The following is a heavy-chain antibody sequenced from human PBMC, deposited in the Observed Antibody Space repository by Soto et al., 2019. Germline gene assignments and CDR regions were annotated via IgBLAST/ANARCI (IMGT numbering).Heavy chain of an antibody. J-gene: IGHJ4*02. CDR2: ISAYNVNT. CDR3: ASDHYSGSWGY. Sequence: QVQLVQSGAEVKKPGASVKVSCKASGYTLPTYGINWVRQAPAQGLEWMAWISAYNVNTTYAQNLQGRVTMTTDTSTSTAYMELRSLRSGDAAVYYCASDHYSGSWGYWGQGTLVTVSS. V-gene: IGHV1-18*01. D-gene: IGHD1-26*01. CDR1: GYTLPTYG.